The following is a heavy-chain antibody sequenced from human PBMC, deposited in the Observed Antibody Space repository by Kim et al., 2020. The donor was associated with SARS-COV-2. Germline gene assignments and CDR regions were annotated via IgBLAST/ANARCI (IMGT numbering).Heavy chain of an antibody. V-gene: IGHV1-24*01. D-gene: IGHD3-9*01. Sequence: ASVKVSCKVSGSSLTRLSMHWVRQAPGKGLEWMGAFDPENGDTIYAQKFQDRVTMTEDTLTDTSYMELRSLRSADTAVYYCATYAGSPGYYYHYMDVWGRGTTVAVSS. CDR1: GSSLTRLS. CDR3: ATYAGSPGYYYHYMDV. CDR2: FDPENGDT. J-gene: IGHJ6*03.